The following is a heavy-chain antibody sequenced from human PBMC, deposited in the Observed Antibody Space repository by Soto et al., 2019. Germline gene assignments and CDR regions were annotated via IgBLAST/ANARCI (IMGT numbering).Heavy chain of an antibody. CDR2: ISGSGGST. CDR1: GFTFSSYA. Sequence: GGSLRLSCAASGFTFSSYAMSWVRQAPGKGLEWVSAISGSGGSTYYADSVKGRFTISRDNSKNTLYLQMNSLRAEDTAVYYCARDGQGYCSGGSCNNRDYFDYWGQGTLVTVSS. D-gene: IGHD2-15*01. J-gene: IGHJ4*02. V-gene: IGHV3-23*01. CDR3: ARDGQGYCSGGSCNNRDYFDY.